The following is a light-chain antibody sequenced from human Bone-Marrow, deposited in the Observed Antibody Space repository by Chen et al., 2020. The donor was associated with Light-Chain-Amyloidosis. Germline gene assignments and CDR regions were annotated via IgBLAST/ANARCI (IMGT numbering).Light chain of an antibody. CDR3: QQYNSYWT. Sequence: DTQMTQSPSTLSVPVGDRVTITCRASQSNSTWLAWYQQQPGKAPRLLISKAANLESWVPSGFSGSGSGTEFTLTISSLQPDEFAAYYCQQYNSYWTFGQGTKVEIK. J-gene: IGKJ1*01. CDR1: QSNSTW. CDR2: KAA. V-gene: IGKV1-5*03.